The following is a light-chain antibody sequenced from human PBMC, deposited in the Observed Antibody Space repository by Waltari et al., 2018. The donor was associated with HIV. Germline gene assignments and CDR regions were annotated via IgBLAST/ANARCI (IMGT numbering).Light chain of an antibody. J-gene: IGLJ2*01. CDR2: ENN. V-gene: IGLV1-51*02. CDR1: NDY. CDR3: AAWADSLGMA. Sequence: QSVLTQPPSVSAAPGQKVTISCSGSNDYVSWYQQFPGTAPKLLIYENNKRPSGIPDRCSGSKSGTSATLGITGLQTGDEAEYYGAAWADSLGMAFGGGTKLTVL.